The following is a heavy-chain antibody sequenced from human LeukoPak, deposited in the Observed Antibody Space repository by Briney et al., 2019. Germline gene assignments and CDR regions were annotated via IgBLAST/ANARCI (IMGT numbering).Heavy chain of an antibody. J-gene: IGHJ5*02. V-gene: IGHV4-4*02. D-gene: IGHD3-9*01. Sequence: SGTLSLTCAVSGGSISISNWWSWVRQPPGEGLEWIGEIHYSGSTSYNPSLKSRVTISVDRSKNQFSLKLSSVTAADTAVYYCARDNYDILTGYQNWFDPWGQGTLVTVSS. CDR1: GGSISISNW. CDR3: ARDNYDILTGYQNWFDP. CDR2: IHYSGST.